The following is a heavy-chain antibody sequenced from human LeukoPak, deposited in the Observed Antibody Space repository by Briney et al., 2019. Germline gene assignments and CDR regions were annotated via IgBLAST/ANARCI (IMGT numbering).Heavy chain of an antibody. V-gene: IGHV1-18*01. J-gene: IGHJ4*02. Sequence: ASVTVSCTTSGYTFTSYGISWVRQAPGQGLEWMGWISAYNGNTNYAQKLQGRVTMTTDTSTSTAYMELRSLRSDDTAVYYCAGGEVDSGYDYYYFDYWGQGTLVTVSS. CDR2: ISAYNGNT. CDR1: GYTFTSYG. D-gene: IGHD5-12*01. CDR3: AGGEVDSGYDYYYFDY.